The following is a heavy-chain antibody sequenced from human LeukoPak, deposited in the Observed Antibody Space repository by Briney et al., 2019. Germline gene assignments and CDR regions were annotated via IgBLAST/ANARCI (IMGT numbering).Heavy chain of an antibody. J-gene: IGHJ4*02. V-gene: IGHV3-11*04. CDR2: ISNTGSTT. CDR1: GFTSSDNY. CDR3: ARARKGYYFDY. D-gene: IGHD1-14*01. Sequence: GGSLRLSCAASGFTSSDNYMTWVRQAPGKGREWVAYISNTGSTTYYADPVKGRFTISRDNAKNSLYLQMNSLRAEDTAVYYSARARKGYYFDYWGQGTLVTVSS.